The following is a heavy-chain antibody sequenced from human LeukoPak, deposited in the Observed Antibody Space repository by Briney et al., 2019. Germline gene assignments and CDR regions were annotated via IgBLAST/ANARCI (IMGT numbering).Heavy chain of an antibody. CDR1: GGSISSSSYY. J-gene: IGHJ4*02. CDR3: ARRTIVSPYYFDY. Sequence: PSETLSLTCTVSGGSISSSSYYWGWIRQPPGKGLEWIGSIYYSGSTYYNPSLKSRVTISVDTSKNQFSLKLSSVTAADTAVYYCARRTIVSPYYFDYWGQGTLVTVSS. CDR2: IYYSGST. V-gene: IGHV4-39*01. D-gene: IGHD3-22*01.